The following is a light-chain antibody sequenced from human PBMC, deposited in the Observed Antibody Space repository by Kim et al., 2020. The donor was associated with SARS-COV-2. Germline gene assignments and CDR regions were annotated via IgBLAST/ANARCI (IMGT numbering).Light chain of an antibody. V-gene: IGKV1-12*01. CDR3: QQANSFPRT. CDR2: AAS. J-gene: IGKJ3*01. CDR1: EDISSY. Sequence: ASVGDTVTSSCRSREDISSYLAWYQQRPGKAPKLLIYAASTLQTGVPSRFSGSVSGRDFTLTLSVLQPEDYAPYYCQQANSFPRTFGPGTKVDIK.